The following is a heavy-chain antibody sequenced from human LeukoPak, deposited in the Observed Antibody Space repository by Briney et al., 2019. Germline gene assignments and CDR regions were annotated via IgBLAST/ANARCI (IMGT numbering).Heavy chain of an antibody. J-gene: IGHJ3*02. CDR1: GGSFSGYY. D-gene: IGHD1-26*01. V-gene: IGHV4-34*01. Sequence: KPSETLSLTCAVYGGSFSGYYWSWIRQPPGKGLEWIGEINHSGSTNYNPSLKSRVTISVDTSKNQFSLKLSSVTAADTAVYYCASSNTGSYNDAFDIWGQGTMVTVSS. CDR3: ASSNTGSYNDAFDI. CDR2: INHSGST.